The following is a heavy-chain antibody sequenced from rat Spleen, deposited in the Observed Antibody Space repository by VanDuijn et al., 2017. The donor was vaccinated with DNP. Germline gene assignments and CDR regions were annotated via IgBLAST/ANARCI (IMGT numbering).Heavy chain of an antibody. CDR1: GFTFSSYW. Sequence: EVQLVETGGGLVQPGRSLKLSCVASGFTFSSYWMYWIRQAPGKGLEWVATISYDGGSTYYRDSVKGRFTISRDNAKNTLYLQMDSLRSEDTATYYCARPDYWGQGVMVTVSS. CDR3: ARPDY. CDR2: ISYDGGST. J-gene: IGHJ2*01. V-gene: IGHV5-58*01.